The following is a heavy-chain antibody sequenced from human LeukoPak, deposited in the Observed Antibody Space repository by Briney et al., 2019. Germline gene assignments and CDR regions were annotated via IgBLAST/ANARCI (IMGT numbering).Heavy chain of an antibody. V-gene: IGHV3-7*02. D-gene: IGHD3-10*01. J-gene: IGHJ4*02. CDR1: GFTFSSCL. CDR2: IKQDGSDK. Sequence: GGSLRLSCAASGFTFSSCLMTWVRQAPGKGLEWVATIKQDGSDKYYVDSVKGRFTISRDNAQNSLHLQMNSLRAEDTAVYYCAILRGGNYWGQGTLVTVSS. CDR3: AILRGGNY.